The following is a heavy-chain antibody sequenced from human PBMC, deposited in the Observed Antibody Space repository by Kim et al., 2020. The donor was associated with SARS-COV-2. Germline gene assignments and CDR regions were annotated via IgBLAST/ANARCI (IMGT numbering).Heavy chain of an antibody. Sequence: GGSLRLSCAASGFTFRSYWIYWVRQAPGKGLVWVSRMSGDASTTNYADSVKGRFTMSRDNAENTVYLQMNSLRGDDTAVYYCARGMFRNGLDVWGQGTTVTVSS. CDR3: ARGMFRNGLDV. J-gene: IGHJ6*02. V-gene: IGHV3-74*01. CDR2: MSGDASTT. CDR1: GFTFRSYW. D-gene: IGHD1-1*01.